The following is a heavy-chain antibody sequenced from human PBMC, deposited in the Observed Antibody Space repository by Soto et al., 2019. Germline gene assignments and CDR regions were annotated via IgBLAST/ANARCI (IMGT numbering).Heavy chain of an antibody. J-gene: IGHJ4*02. D-gene: IGHD4-17*01. Sequence: SETLSLTCTVSGGSISSYYWSWIRQPPGKGLEWIGYIYYSGSTNYNPSLKSRVTISVDTSKNQFSLKLSSVTAADTAVYYCARSPLYGAYHIDYWGQGTLVTVSS. V-gene: IGHV4-59*01. CDR2: IYYSGST. CDR1: GGSISSYY. CDR3: ARSPLYGAYHIDY.